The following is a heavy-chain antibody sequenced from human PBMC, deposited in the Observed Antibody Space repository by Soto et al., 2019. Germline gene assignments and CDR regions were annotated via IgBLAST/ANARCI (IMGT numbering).Heavy chain of an antibody. J-gene: IGHJ4*02. Sequence: PGGILRLSCTASGFTFGDYAMSFFRQAPGKGLECVRFIRSKDDGGTTEYAASVKGRFTISRDDSKSIAYLQMNSLKTEDTAVYYCTRDSYYYDSSGYYNYWCQGT. D-gene: IGHD3-22*01. CDR1: GFTFGDYA. CDR3: TRDSYYYDSSGYYNY. CDR2: IRSKDDGGTT. V-gene: IGHV3-49*03.